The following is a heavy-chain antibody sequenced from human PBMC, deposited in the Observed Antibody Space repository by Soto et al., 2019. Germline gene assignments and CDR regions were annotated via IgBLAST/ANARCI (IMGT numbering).Heavy chain of an antibody. D-gene: IGHD4-4*01. CDR3: ARHPYRNRIPPYGMDV. CDR2: IYPGDSDT. Sequence: PGESLKISCKGSGFTFTSYWIGWVRQIPGKGLEWMGIIYPGDSDTRYSPSFQGQVTISADKSISTAYLQWSSLKASDTAMYFCARHPYRNRIPPYGMDVWGQGTTVTVS. V-gene: IGHV5-51*01. J-gene: IGHJ6*02. CDR1: GFTFTSYW.